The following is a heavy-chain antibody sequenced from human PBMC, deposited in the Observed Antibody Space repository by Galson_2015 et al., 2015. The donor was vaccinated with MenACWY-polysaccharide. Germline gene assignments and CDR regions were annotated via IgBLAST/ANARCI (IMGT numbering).Heavy chain of an antibody. V-gene: IGHV3-48*02. CDR3: ARVLKGLVGATPDY. CDR2: ISSSYTI. Sequence: SLRLSCAASGFTFSRYSMNWVRQAPGKGLEWVSYISSSYTIYYADSVKGRFTISRANAKNSLYLQMNSLRDEDTAVYYCARVLKGLVGATPDYWGQGTLVIVSS. CDR1: GFTFSRYS. D-gene: IGHD1-26*01. J-gene: IGHJ4*02.